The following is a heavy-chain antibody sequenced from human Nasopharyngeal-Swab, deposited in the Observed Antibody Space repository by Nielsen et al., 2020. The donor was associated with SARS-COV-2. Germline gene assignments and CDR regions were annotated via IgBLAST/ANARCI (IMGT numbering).Heavy chain of an antibody. D-gene: IGHD3-3*01. CDR2: ISSSSSYI. CDR3: ARASAGNYDFWSGPTFDY. Sequence: WVSSISSSSSYIYYADSVKGRFTISRDNAKNSLYLQMNSLRAEDTAVYYCARASAGNYDFWSGPTFDYWGQGTLVTVSS. V-gene: IGHV3-21*01. J-gene: IGHJ4*02.